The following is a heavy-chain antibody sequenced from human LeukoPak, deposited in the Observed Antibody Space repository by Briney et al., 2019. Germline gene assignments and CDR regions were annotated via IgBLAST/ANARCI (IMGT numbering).Heavy chain of an antibody. CDR3: ARLGPASSGWPESFDY. CDR1: GFTFNSYW. D-gene: IGHD6-19*01. J-gene: IGHJ4*02. V-gene: IGHV3-7*03. CDR2: IKRDGSEK. Sequence: QTGGYLRLSCAASGFTFNSYWMSWVRQAPGKGLEWMANIKRDGSEKYYVDSVKGRFTISRDNAKNSLDLQMNSLRVEDTAVYYCARLGPASSGWPESFDYRGQGTLVTVSS.